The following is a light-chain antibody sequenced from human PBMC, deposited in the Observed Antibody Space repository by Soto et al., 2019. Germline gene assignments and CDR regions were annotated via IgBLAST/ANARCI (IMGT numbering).Light chain of an antibody. J-gene: IGKJ5*01. V-gene: IGKV3-11*01. Sequence: EIVLTQSPATLSLSPGERATLSCRASPSVTNFLAWYQQKPGQAPRLLIYGAFNRATGIPARFSGSGSGTDFTLTIRSLEPEDSAIYYCQQRNIWTPVTFGQGTRLEIK. CDR3: QQRNIWTPVT. CDR1: PSVTNF. CDR2: GAF.